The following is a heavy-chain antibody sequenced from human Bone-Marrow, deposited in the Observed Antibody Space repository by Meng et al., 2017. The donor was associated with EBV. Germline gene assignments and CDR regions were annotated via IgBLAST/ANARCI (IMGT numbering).Heavy chain of an antibody. CDR1: GSSISGSNV. CDR2: IWHGGNT. J-gene: IGHJ4*02. V-gene: IGHV4-4*02. Sequence: QVRLQESGHGLFNPLGNLYRHCAVSGSSISGSNVVGWVRQPPGKGLEWIGEIWHGGNTNYNPSLKSRVTISVDKSGNQFSLNLYSVTAADTAVYYCARGNAYNVPSFDYWGQGTLVTVSS. D-gene: IGHD5-24*01. CDR3: ARGNAYNVPSFDY.